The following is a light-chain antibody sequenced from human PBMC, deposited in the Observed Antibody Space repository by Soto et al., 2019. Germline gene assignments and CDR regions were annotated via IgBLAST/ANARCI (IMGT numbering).Light chain of an antibody. CDR1: QTIATY. Sequence: IEMTQSPASLSASVGDRVTITCRASQTIATYLNWFQHKSGRAPKLLIYTSSSVNSGVSSRFRGTGSGTHFTLTISDVQPEASQTYYRPQSYRSLLAFGAGPKV. CDR2: TSS. J-gene: IGKJ4*01. V-gene: IGKV1-39*01. CDR3: PQSYRSLLA.